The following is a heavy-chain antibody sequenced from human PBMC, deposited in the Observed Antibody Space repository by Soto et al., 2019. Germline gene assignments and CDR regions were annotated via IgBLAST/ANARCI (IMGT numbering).Heavy chain of an antibody. V-gene: IGHV3-21*01. CDR3: ARGSGSYYYYYYGMDV. CDR2: ISSSSSYI. Sequence: EVQLVESGVGLVKPGGSLRLSCAASGFTFSSYSMNWVRQAPGKGLEWVSSISSSSSYIYYADSVKGRFTISRDNAKNSLYLQMNSLRAEDTAVYYCARGSGSYYYYYYGMDVWGQGTTVTVSS. D-gene: IGHD1-26*01. J-gene: IGHJ6*02. CDR1: GFTFSSYS.